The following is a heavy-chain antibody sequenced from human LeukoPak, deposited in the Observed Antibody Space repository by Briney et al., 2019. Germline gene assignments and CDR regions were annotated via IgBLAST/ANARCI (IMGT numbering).Heavy chain of an antibody. V-gene: IGHV4-34*01. Sequence: SETLSLTCAVYGGSFSGYYWGWIRQPPGKGLEWIGSIYYSGSTYYNPSLKSRVTISVDTSKNQFSLKLSSVTAADTAVYYCASRPYCSSTSCSTRFDPWGQGTLVTVSS. CDR2: IYYSGST. CDR3: ASRPYCSSTSCSTRFDP. D-gene: IGHD2-2*01. J-gene: IGHJ5*02. CDR1: GGSFSGYY.